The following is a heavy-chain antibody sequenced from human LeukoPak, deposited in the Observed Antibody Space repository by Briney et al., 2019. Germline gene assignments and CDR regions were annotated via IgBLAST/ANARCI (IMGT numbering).Heavy chain of an antibody. CDR1: GFTFSSYE. CDR2: INSRSNDI. J-gene: IGHJ5*02. CDR3: AREGRAYRYSSSWYPTPSWFDP. V-gene: IGHV3-21*06. Sequence: GGSLRLSCAASGFTFSSYEMNWVRQAPGKGLEWVSSINSRSNDIYYADSVKGRFTISRDNAKNSLYLQMNSLRAEDTAVYYCAREGRAYRYSSSWYPTPSWFDPWGQGTLVTVSS. D-gene: IGHD6-13*01.